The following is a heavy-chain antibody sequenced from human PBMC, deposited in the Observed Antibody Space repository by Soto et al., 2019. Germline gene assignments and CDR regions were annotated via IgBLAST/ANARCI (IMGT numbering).Heavy chain of an antibody. D-gene: IGHD2-2*02. V-gene: IGHV3-74*01. CDR3: ARGSGYSSRTSCYTFRYLAVAGTSLYY. CDR1: GFTFSSYW. Sequence: GGSLRLSCAASGFTFSSYWMHWVRQAPGKGLVWVSRINSDGSSTSYADSVKGRFTISRDNAKNTLYLQMNSLRAEDTAVYYCARGSGYSSRTSCYTFRYLAVAGTSLYYWGQGTLVTVSS. CDR2: INSDGSST. J-gene: IGHJ4*02.